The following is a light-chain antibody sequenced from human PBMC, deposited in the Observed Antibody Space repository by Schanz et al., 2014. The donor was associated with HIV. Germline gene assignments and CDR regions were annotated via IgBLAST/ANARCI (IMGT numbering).Light chain of an antibody. Sequence: QSVLTQPPSVSAAPGQRVTISCSGSAFNIGHYSVSWYQQFPGTVPKLLIYDNNERPSDIPDRFSGSKTGTSATLGITGLQTGDEADYYCGTWDSSLRAVVFGGGTKLTVL. CDR1: AFNIGHYS. CDR2: DNN. V-gene: IGLV1-51*01. CDR3: GTWDSSLRAVV. J-gene: IGLJ3*02.